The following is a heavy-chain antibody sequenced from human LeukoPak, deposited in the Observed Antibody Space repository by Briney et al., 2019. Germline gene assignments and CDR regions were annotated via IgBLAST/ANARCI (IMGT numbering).Heavy chain of an antibody. J-gene: IGHJ3*02. CDR1: GFTFSSYS. CDR3: AKDPRVYLSAFDI. CDR2: ISSSSSYI. Sequence: PGGSLRLSCAASGFTFSSYSMNWVRQAPGKGLEWVSSISSSSSYIYYADSVKGRFTISRDNSKNTLYLQMNSLRAEDTAVYYCAKDPRVYLSAFDIWGQGTMVTVSS. V-gene: IGHV3-21*04. D-gene: IGHD2-8*01.